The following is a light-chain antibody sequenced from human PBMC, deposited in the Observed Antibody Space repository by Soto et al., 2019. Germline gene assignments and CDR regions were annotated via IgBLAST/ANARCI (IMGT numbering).Light chain of an antibody. Sequence: DIPLTQSPSFLSASVGDRVTITCRASQGISSYLAWYQQKPGKAPKLLIYAASTLQSGVPSRVSGSGSGTEFTLTISSLQPEDFATYYCQQFNSYPRTFGQGTKVEIK. J-gene: IGKJ1*01. CDR2: AAS. V-gene: IGKV1-9*01. CDR3: QQFNSYPRT. CDR1: QGISSY.